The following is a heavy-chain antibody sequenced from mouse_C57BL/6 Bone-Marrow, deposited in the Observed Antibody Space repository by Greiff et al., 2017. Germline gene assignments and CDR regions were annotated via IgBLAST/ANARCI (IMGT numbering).Heavy chain of an antibody. V-gene: IGHV1-36*01. CDR2: VYPYNGGT. J-gene: IGHJ1*03. CDR3: ARGGITTVVATYWYFDV. CDR1: GFTFTDYY. D-gene: IGHD1-1*01. Sequence: EVQLQQSGPVLVKPGPSVKISCKASGFTFTDYYMHWVKQSHGKSLEWIGLVYPYNGGTSYNQKFKGKATLTVDTSSSTASMELNSLTSEDSAVYYCARGGITTVVATYWYFDVWGTGTTVTVSS.